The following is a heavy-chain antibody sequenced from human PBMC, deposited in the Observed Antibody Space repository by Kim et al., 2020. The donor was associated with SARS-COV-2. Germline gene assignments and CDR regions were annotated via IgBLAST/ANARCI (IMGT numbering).Heavy chain of an antibody. CDR1: GGSISSYY. CDR2: IYYSGSA. V-gene: IGHV4-59*01. CDR3: ARSPCYYISARD. Sequence: SETLSLTCTVSGGSISSYYWSWIRQPPGKGLEWIGYIYYSGSADYNPSLKSRVIISVDTSRNQFSLRLSSVTAADTAVYYCARSPCYYISARDWGQGALV. J-gene: IGHJ4*02. D-gene: IGHD1-26*01.